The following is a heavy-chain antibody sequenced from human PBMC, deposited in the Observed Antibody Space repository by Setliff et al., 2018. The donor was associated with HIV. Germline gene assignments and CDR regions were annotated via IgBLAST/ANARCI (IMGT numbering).Heavy chain of an antibody. J-gene: IGHJ5*02. D-gene: IGHD2-21*01. CDR3: ARQSRDWNWFDP. V-gene: IGHV1-69*02. Sequence: SSVKVSCKASGYTFSGYYMHWVRQAPGQGLEWMAIINPILGIANYAQKFQGRVTITTDESTSTAYMELSSLRSEDTAVCYCARQSRDWNWFDPWGQGTLVTVSS. CDR2: INPILGIA. CDR1: GYTFSGYY.